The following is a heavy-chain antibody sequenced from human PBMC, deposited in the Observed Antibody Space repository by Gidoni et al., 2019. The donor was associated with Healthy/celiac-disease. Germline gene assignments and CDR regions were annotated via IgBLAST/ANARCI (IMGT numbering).Heavy chain of an antibody. J-gene: IGHJ6*02. CDR2: ISGSGGST. V-gene: IGHV3-23*04. Sequence: EVQLVESGGGLVQPGGSLRLSCAASGFTFSSYAMSWVRQAPGKGLEWVSAISGSGGSTYYADSVKGRFTISRDNSKNTLYLQMNSLRAEDTAVYYCLGRGCSSTSCYEEVDVWGQGTTVTVSS. CDR3: LGRGCSSTSCYEEVDV. D-gene: IGHD2-2*01. CDR1: GFTFSSYA.